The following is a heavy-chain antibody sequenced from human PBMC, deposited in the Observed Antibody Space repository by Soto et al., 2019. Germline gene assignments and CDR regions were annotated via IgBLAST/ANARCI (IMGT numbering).Heavy chain of an antibody. CDR3: ARIPGYSSRSGGWFDP. CDR2: INHSGST. CDR1: GGSFSGYY. Sequence: ETLSLTCAVYGGSFSGYYWSWIRQPPGKGLEWIGEINHSGSTNYNPSLKSRVTISVDTSKNQFSLKLSSVTAADTAVYYCARIPGYSSRSGGWFDPWGQGTLVTVSS. J-gene: IGHJ5*02. V-gene: IGHV4-34*01. D-gene: IGHD6-13*01.